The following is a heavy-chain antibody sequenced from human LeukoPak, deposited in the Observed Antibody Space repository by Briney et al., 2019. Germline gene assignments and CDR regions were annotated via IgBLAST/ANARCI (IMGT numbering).Heavy chain of an antibody. D-gene: IGHD3-10*01. J-gene: IGHJ4*02. CDR3: AKDRYGSGNDY. CDR2: ISYDGSNK. CDR1: GFTFSSYG. V-gene: IGHV3-30*18. Sequence: GGSLRLSCAASGFTFSSYGMHWVRQAPGKGLEWVAVISYDGSNKYYADSVKGRFTISRDNSKNTLYLRMNSLRAEDTAVYYCAKDRYGSGNDYWGQGTLVTVSS.